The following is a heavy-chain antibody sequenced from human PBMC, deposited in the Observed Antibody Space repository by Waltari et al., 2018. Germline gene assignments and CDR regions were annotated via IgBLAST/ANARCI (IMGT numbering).Heavy chain of an antibody. J-gene: IGHJ4*02. Sequence: QVQLVQSGAEVKKPGSSVTVSCKASGGTFIRYSLSWVRQAPGQGLEWMGGIIPIFGTANYAQKFQGRVTITADESTSTAYMELSSLRSEDTAVYYCARGDCSSTSCYTVNYWGQGTLVTVSS. D-gene: IGHD2-2*02. V-gene: IGHV1-69*12. CDR3: ARGDCSSTSCYTVNY. CDR2: IIPIFGTA. CDR1: GGTFIRYS.